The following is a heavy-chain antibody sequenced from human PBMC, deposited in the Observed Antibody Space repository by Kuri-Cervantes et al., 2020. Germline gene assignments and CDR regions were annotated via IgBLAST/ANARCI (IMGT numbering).Heavy chain of an antibody. Sequence: SETLSLTCTVSGGSISSYYWSWIRQPPGKGLEYIGSIYHSGSTYYNPSLKSRVTISVDTSQNQFSLKLSSVTAADTAVYYCARGRDGYSNDAFDIWGQGTMVTVSS. D-gene: IGHD5-24*01. CDR2: IYHSGST. CDR1: GGSISSYY. CDR3: ARGRDGYSNDAFDI. V-gene: IGHV4-59*01. J-gene: IGHJ3*02.